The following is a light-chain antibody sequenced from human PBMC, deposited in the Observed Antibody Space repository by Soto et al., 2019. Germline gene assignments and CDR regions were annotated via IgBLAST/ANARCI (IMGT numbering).Light chain of an antibody. Sequence: QSVLTQPPSASGTPGQRVTISCSGSNSNIGSNTVNWYQQLPGTAPKLLIYSNNQRPSGVPGRFSDSKSGTSASLAISGLQSEDEADYYCASWDDSLNGVVFGGGTKVT. CDR1: NSNIGSNT. CDR2: SNN. V-gene: IGLV1-44*01. CDR3: ASWDDSLNGVV. J-gene: IGLJ2*01.